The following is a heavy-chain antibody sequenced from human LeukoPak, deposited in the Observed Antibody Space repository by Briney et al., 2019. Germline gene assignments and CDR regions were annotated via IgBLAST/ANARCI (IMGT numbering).Heavy chain of an antibody. CDR3: ATRYCTIPACRASSYHCMDN. CDR2: IKQDGSEA. CDR1: GFTFSSYW. J-gene: IGHJ6*03. D-gene: IGHD2-8*01. Sequence: PGGSLRLSCAASGFTFSSYWMTWVRQAPGKGLEWVANIKQDGSEAYYVDSVKGRFTVSRDNAKNSLYLQLNSLGAEDTAVYYRATRYCTIPACRASSYHCMDNWGKGTTVTVSS. V-gene: IGHV3-7*01.